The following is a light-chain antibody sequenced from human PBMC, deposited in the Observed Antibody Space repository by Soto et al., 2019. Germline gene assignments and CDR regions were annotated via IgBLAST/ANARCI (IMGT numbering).Light chain of an antibody. CDR2: EVS. J-gene: IGLJ1*01. Sequence: QSALTQPASVSVSPGQSITISCTGTSSDVGGYNFVSWYQQHPGKAPKLMISEVSNRPSGVSNRFSGSKSGNTASLTISGLQTEDEADYYCSSYTITTALVFGSGTKVTVL. V-gene: IGLV2-14*01. CDR3: SSYTITTALV. CDR1: SSDVGGYNF.